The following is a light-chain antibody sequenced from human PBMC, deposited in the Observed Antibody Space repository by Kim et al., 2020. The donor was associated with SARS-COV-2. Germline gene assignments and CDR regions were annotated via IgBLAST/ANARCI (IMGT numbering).Light chain of an antibody. CDR3: QQYNNRPPLT. CDR1: QSVSSN. CDR2: GAS. V-gene: IGKV3-15*01. Sequence: EIVMTQSPATLSVSPGERATLSCRASQSVSSNLAWYQQQPGQAPRLLIYGASTRATGIPARFSGSGSGTEFTLTISSLQSEDFAVYYCQQYNNRPPLTFGGGTKVDIK. J-gene: IGKJ4*01.